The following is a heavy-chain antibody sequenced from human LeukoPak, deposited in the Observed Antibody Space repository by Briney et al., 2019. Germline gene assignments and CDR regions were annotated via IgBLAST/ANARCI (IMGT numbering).Heavy chain of an antibody. Sequence: PSETLSLTCAVYGGSFSGYYWSWVRQAPGKGLEWVANIKQDGSEKYYVDSVKGRFTVSRDNAKSSLYLQMNSLRAEDTAVYYCASDHRGVFDYWGQGTLVTVSS. J-gene: IGHJ4*02. V-gene: IGHV3-7*01. CDR1: GGSFSGYY. CDR2: IKQDGSEK. CDR3: ASDHRGVFDY.